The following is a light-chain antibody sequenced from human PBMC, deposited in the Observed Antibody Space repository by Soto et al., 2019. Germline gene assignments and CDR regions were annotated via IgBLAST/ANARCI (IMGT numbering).Light chain of an antibody. CDR3: GSYTTSTTPVV. CDR1: SSDVGGYNY. Sequence: QSALTQPASVSGSPGQSITISCTGTSSDVGGYNYVSWYQQHPGKVPKLLIYDVSNRPSGVSNRFSGSKSGNTASLTISGLQAEDEADYYCGSYTTSTTPVVFGGGTQLTVL. CDR2: DVS. V-gene: IGLV2-14*03. J-gene: IGLJ3*02.